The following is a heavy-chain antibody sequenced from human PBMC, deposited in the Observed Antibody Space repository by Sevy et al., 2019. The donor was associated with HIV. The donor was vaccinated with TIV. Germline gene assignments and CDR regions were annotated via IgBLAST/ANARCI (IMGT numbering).Heavy chain of an antibody. Sequence: GGSLRLSCTASGFPFSSYDMNWVRQAPGQGLEWISSISSSSNFVYQADSLKGRFTSSSDNAKNSLFLQMKSRTVEDTAVYYCTRDRGVPRTRGSYQYGMDVWGQGTTVTVSS. V-gene: IGHV3-21*06. CDR3: TRDRGVPRTRGSYQYGMDV. CDR1: GFPFSSYD. D-gene: IGHD3-16*01. J-gene: IGHJ6*02. CDR2: ISSSSNFV.